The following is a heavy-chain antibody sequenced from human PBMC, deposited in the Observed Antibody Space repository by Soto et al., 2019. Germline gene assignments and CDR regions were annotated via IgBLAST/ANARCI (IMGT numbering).Heavy chain of an antibody. Sequence: SETLSLTCTVSGGSISSYYWSWIRQPPGKGLEWIGYIYYSGSTNYNPSLKSRVTISVDTSKNQFSLKLSSVTAADTAVYYCARYRVLEWLYGMDVWGQGTTVTVSS. V-gene: IGHV4-59*01. CDR2: IYYSGST. J-gene: IGHJ6*02. CDR3: ARYRVLEWLYGMDV. CDR1: GGSISSYY. D-gene: IGHD3-3*01.